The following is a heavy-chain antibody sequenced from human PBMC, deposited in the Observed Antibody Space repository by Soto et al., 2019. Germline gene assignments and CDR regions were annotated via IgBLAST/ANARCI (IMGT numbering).Heavy chain of an antibody. CDR1: GFTFSSYV. J-gene: IGHJ4*02. CDR3: AKGYSSSWYFFHY. V-gene: IGHV3-23*01. Sequence: EVQLLESGGGLVQPGGSLRLSCAASGFTFSSYVMTLVRQAPGKGLEWVSGIGVSGARTYYADSVKGRFTISRDNSKNTLYLQMNSLRAEDTALYYCAKGYSSSWYFFHYGGQGTLVTVSS. CDR2: IGVSGART. D-gene: IGHD6-13*01.